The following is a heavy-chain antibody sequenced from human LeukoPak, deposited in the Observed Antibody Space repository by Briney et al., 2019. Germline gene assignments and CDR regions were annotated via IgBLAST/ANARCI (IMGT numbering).Heavy chain of an antibody. D-gene: IGHD2-8*02. J-gene: IGHJ1*01. CDR3: ARGWSEH. CDR2: TNPNSGNT. V-gene: IGHV1-8*02. CDR1: GYTFNIYG. Sequence: ASVKVSCTASGYTFNIYGLNWVRQATGQGLEWMGWTNPNSGNTGYAQKFQGRVTMTRNTSISTAYMELSSLRSEDTAVYYCARGWSEHWGQGTLVTVSS.